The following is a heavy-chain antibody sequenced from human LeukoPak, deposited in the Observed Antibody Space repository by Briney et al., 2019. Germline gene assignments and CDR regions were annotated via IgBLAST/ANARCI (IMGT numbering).Heavy chain of an antibody. CDR2: IIPIFGTA. J-gene: IGHJ4*02. D-gene: IGHD2-21*02. CDR3: ARAPRWVTAIDFDY. V-gene: IGHV1-69*13. CDR1: GGTFSSYA. Sequence: GASVKVSCKASGGTFSSYAISWVRQAPGQGLEWMGGIIPIFGTANYAQKFQGRVTITADESTSTAYMELSSLRSEDTAVYYCARAPRWVTAIDFDYWGQGTLVTVSS.